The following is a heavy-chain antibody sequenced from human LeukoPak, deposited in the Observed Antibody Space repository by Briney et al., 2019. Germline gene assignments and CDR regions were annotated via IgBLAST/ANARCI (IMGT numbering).Heavy chain of an antibody. CDR3: ANTYYAFWSGSF. D-gene: IGHD3-3*01. Sequence: GGSLRLSCAASGVTLSTYAMSWARQAPGKGLEWVTVISYDESKKYYADSVKGRFTISRDNSKNTVYLQMNSLRAEDTAVYYCANTYYAFWSGSFWGQGTLVTVSS. CDR2: ISYDESKK. J-gene: IGHJ4*02. V-gene: IGHV3-30-3*01. CDR1: GVTLSTYA.